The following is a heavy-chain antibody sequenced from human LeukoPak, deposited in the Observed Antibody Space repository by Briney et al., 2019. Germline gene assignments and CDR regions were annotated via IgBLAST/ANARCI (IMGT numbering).Heavy chain of an antibody. CDR2: ITDDGYNT. Sequence: AGGSLRLSCAASGFTFSSYSMNWVRQAPGKGLEWVSTITDDGYNTYSADSVKGRITFSRDNSKNTLSLQLRSLRAEDTAVYYCAKDLSYTSGTSDHWGQGTLVTVSS. V-gene: IGHV3-23*01. J-gene: IGHJ4*02. CDR1: GFTFSSYS. CDR3: AKDLSYTSGTSDH. D-gene: IGHD6-19*01.